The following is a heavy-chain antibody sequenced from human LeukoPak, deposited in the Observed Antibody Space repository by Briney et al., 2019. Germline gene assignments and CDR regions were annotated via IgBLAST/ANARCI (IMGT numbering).Heavy chain of an antibody. CDR3: AKRPGDGGRYFDC. CDR2: IGVTGAAT. CDR1: EFTFSNYA. V-gene: IGHV3-23*01. Sequence: PGGSLRLSCAASEFTFSNYAMSWVRQAPGKGLEWVSGIGVTGAATTYADSVKGRFTISRDNSKNTLYLQMNSLRAEDTAVYYCAKRPGDGGRYFDCWGQGTLVTVSS. J-gene: IGHJ4*02. D-gene: IGHD3-10*01.